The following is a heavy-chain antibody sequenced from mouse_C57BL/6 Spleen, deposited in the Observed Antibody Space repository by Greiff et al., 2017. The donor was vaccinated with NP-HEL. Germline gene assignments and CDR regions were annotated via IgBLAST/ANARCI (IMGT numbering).Heavy chain of an antibody. J-gene: IGHJ4*01. CDR1: GYTFTDYN. D-gene: IGHD1-3*01. CDR3: ARSAHGGYAMDY. V-gene: IGHV1-18*01. Sequence: VQLQQSGPELVKPGASVKIPCKASGYTFTDYNMDWVKQSHGKSLEWIGDINPNNGGTIYNQKFKGKATLTVDKSSSTAYMELRSLTSEDTAVYYCARSAHGGYAMDYWGQGTSVTVSS. CDR2: INPNNGGT.